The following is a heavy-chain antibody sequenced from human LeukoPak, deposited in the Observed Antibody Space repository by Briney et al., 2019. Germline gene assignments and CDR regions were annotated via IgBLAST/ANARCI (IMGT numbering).Heavy chain of an antibody. CDR2: TYYSGGT. Sequence: SETLSLTCTVSGGSISRYYCNWIRQPPGKGLEWIGLTYYSGGTYYNPSLKSRVTISVDTSKNQFSLKPSSVTVADTAVYYCAAYSSSWEDYWGQGTLVTVSS. J-gene: IGHJ4*02. D-gene: IGHD6-13*01. V-gene: IGHV4-59*08. CDR1: GGSISRYY. CDR3: AAYSSSWEDY.